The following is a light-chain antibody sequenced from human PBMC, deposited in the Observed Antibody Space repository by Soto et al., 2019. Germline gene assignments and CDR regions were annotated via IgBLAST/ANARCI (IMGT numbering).Light chain of an antibody. CDR3: QQTYSAPLT. V-gene: IGKV1-39*01. J-gene: IGKJ4*01. CDR2: GAS. Sequence: DIQMTQSPFSLPASVGDRVNITCRASQSISNYLKWYQHKPGRAPSLLIHGASSLQGGVPSRFSGSGSGTDFLLTISSLHPEDFTTYYCQQTYSAPLTFGGGTRVEF. CDR1: QSISNY.